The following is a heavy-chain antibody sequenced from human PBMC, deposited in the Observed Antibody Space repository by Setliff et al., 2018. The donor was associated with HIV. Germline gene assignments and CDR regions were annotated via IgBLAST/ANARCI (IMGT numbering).Heavy chain of an antibody. V-gene: IGHV5-51*01. J-gene: IGHJ5*01. D-gene: IGHD3-3*01. CDR2: IYPGDSDT. CDR1: GYGFSSHW. CDR3: ARQPTDTSGYNNWFDS. Sequence: PGESLKISCKGSGYGFSSHWIAWVRQRPGKGLEWMGIIYPGDSDTRYSPSFQGQVTISADQSISTAYLQWSSLKASDTATYYCARQPTDTSGYNNWFDSWGQGTLVTVSS.